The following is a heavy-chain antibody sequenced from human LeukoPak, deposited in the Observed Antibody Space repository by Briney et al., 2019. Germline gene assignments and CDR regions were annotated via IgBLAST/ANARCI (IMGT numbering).Heavy chain of an antibody. J-gene: IGHJ3*02. CDR3: ARALVDQYGREI. CDR1: GFTFSSYS. Sequence: PGGSLRLSFAASGFTFSSYSMNRVRQAPGKGLEWVSSISSSSSYIYYADSVKGRFTISRDNAKNSLYLQMNSLRAEDTAVYYCARALVDQYGREIWGQGTMVTVSS. D-gene: IGHD1-26*01. V-gene: IGHV3-21*01. CDR2: ISSSSSYI.